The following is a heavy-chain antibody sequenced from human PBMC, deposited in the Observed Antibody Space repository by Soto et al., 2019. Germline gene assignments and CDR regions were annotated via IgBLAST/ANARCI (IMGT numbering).Heavy chain of an antibody. D-gene: IGHD2-15*01. J-gene: IGHJ5*02. CDR1: GGTFSSYA. CDR2: IIPIFGTA. CDR3: ARDPQYCSGGSCYSLQPFNWFGP. Sequence: ASVKVSCKASGGTFSSYAISWVRQAPGQGLEWMGGIIPIFGTANYAQKFQGRVTITADESTSTAYMELSSLRSEDTAVYYCARDPQYCSGGSCYSLQPFNWFGPWGQGTLVTVSS. V-gene: IGHV1-69*13.